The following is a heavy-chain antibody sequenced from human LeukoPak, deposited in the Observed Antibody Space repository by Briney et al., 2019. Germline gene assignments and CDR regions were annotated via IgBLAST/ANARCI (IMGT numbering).Heavy chain of an antibody. D-gene: IGHD2-2*01. Sequence: ASVTVSCTVSGYTLTELSMHWVRQAPGKGLEWMGGFDPEDGETIYAQKFQGRVTMTEDTSTDTAYMKLSSLRSEDTAVYSCAPSIVVVPAATIFYSSGGAVWGKGTRVTVSS. CDR2: FDPEDGET. CDR3: APSIVVVPAATIFYSSGGAV. V-gene: IGHV1-24*01. J-gene: IGHJ6*04. CDR1: GYTLTELS.